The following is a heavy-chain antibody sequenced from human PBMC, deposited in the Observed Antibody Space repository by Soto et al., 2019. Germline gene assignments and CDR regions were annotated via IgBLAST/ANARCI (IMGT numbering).Heavy chain of an antibody. CDR3: ARAPVDFYYFDY. J-gene: IGHJ4*02. D-gene: IGHD5-12*01. V-gene: IGHV4-38-2*01. Sequence: SETLSLTCAVSGYSISSGYYCGWIRQPPGRGLEWIGSVYPSGSTYYNPSLRSRVTISVDKSKNQFSLKLRSVTAADTALYYCARAPVDFYYFDYWGQGTLVTVSS. CDR1: GYSISSGYY. CDR2: VYPSGST.